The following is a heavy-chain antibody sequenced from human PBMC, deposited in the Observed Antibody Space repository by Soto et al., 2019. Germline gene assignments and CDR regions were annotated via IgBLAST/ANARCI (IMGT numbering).Heavy chain of an antibody. D-gene: IGHD3-22*01. V-gene: IGHV3-30-3*01. CDR2: ISYDGSNK. CDR3: AREVSDNSSGYYRPLDY. CDR1: GFTFSSYA. J-gene: IGHJ4*02. Sequence: LRLSCAASGFTFSSYAMHWVRQAPGKGLEWVAVISYDGSNKYYADSVKGRFTISRDNSKNTLYLQMNSLRAEDTAVYYCAREVSDNSSGYYRPLDYWGQGTLVTVSS.